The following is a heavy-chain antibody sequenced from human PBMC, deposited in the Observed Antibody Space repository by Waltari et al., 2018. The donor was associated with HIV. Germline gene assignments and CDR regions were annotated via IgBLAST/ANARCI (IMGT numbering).Heavy chain of an antibody. CDR1: GYTLLGDY. J-gene: IGHJ3*02. Sequence: QVQLVLSGADAKKPGASERVSCLASGYTLLGDYMNWVRQAPGQGLEWMGWISPNSGGTNYAQKFQGRVTMTRDTSISTAYMDLSRLRSDDTAMYYCVRDRLEGAFDSWGQGTMVTVSS. V-gene: IGHV1-2*02. CDR2: ISPNSGGT. D-gene: IGHD3-3*01. CDR3: VRDRLEGAFDS.